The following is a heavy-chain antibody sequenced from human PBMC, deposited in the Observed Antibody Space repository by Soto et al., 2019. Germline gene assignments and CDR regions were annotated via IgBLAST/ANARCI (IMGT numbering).Heavy chain of an antibody. CDR2: ISYDGSNK. Sequence: QVQLVESGGGVVQPGRSLRLSCAASGFTFSSYAMHWVRQAPGKGLEWVAVISYDGSNKYYADSVKGRFTISRDNSKNTLYLQMNSMGAEDTGVYYCARAKVVTAIPAHYWGQGTLVTVSS. CDR3: ARAKVVTAIPAHY. CDR1: GFTFSSYA. D-gene: IGHD2-21*02. J-gene: IGHJ4*02. V-gene: IGHV3-30-3*01.